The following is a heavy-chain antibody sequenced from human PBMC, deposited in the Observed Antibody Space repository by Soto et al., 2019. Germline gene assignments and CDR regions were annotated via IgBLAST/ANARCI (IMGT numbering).Heavy chain of an antibody. CDR3: AKVLVQFSDAFDI. CDR1: GFTFDDYA. D-gene: IGHD2-15*01. CDR2: ISWNSGSI. Sequence: EVQLVESGGGLVQPGRSLRLSCAASGFTFDDYAMHWVRQAPGKGLEWVSGISWNSGSIGYADSVKGRFTISRDNAKNSLYLHMNSLRAEDTALYYCAKVLVQFSDAFDIWGQGTMVTVSS. V-gene: IGHV3-9*01. J-gene: IGHJ3*02.